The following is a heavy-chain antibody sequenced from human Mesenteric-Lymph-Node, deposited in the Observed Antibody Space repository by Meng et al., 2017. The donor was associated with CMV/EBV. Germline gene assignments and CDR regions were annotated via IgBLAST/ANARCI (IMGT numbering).Heavy chain of an antibody. Sequence: FSGFSLSKNGVGVAWIRQTPGQALEWLALILWNDDKYYSPSLKSRLTITKDTSEDQVVLTMANMDPVDTATYYCAHRLITRKYVDPWGQGALVTVSS. CDR1: GFSLSKNGVG. CDR2: ILWNDDK. D-gene: IGHD3-3*01. J-gene: IGHJ5*02. CDR3: AHRLITRKYVDP. V-gene: IGHV2-5*01.